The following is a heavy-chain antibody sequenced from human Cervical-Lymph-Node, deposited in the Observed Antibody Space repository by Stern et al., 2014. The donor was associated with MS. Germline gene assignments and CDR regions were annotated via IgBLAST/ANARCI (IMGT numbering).Heavy chain of an antibody. CDR3: ARDGKPIAVAGTSWFDP. D-gene: IGHD6-19*01. CDR1: GFTFSSYG. V-gene: IGHV3-33*01. Sequence: QLVQSGGGVVQPGRSLRLSCAASGFTFSSYGMHWVRQAPGKGLEWVAVIWYDGSNKYYADSVKGRFTISRDNSKNTLYLQMNSLRAEDTAVYYCARDGKPIAVAGTSWFDPWGQGTLVTVSS. J-gene: IGHJ5*02. CDR2: IWYDGSNK.